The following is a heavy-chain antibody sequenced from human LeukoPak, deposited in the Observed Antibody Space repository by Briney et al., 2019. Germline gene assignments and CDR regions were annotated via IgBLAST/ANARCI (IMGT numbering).Heavy chain of an antibody. Sequence: GGSLRLSCAASGFTLSSYEMNWVRQAPGKGLEWVSYISSSGSTIYYADSVKGRFTISRDNAKNSLYLQMNSLRAEDTALYYCARMGPTGTTLYYYYYMDVWGKGTTVTVSS. J-gene: IGHJ6*03. V-gene: IGHV3-48*03. CDR2: ISSSGSTI. CDR3: ARMGPTGTTLYYYYYMDV. D-gene: IGHD1-7*01. CDR1: GFTLSSYE.